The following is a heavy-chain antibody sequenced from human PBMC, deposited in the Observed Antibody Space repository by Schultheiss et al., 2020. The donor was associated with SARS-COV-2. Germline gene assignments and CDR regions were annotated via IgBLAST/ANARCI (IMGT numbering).Heavy chain of an antibody. CDR3: ARDSVDSSGWYVY. CDR2: INPNSGGT. J-gene: IGHJ4*02. CDR1: GYTFTGYY. V-gene: IGHV1-2*04. D-gene: IGHD6-19*01. Sequence: ASVKVSCKASGYTFTGYYMHWVRQAPGQELEWMGWINPNSGGTNYAQQFQGWLTMRRDTSISTAYMELGRLRSDDTAVYYYARDSVDSSGWYVYWGQGTLVTVSS.